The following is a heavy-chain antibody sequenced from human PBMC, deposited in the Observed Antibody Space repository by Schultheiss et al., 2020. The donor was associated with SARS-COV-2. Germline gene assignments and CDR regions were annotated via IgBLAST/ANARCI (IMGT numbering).Heavy chain of an antibody. CDR3: ARDGSSGYYSSWYFDL. D-gene: IGHD3-22*01. CDR2: IYTSGGT. J-gene: IGHJ2*01. V-gene: IGHV4-61*02. CDR1: GGSISSGSYY. Sequence: SETLSLTCTVSGGSISSGSYYWSWIRQPAGKGLEWIGRIYTSGGTNYNPSLKSRVTKSVDTSKNQFSLKLSSVTAADTAVYYCARDGSSGYYSSWYFDLWGRGTLVTVSS.